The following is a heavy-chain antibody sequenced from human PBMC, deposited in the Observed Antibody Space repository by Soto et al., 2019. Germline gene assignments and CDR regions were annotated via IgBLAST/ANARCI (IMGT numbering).Heavy chain of an antibody. D-gene: IGHD7-27*01. V-gene: IGHV4-59*01. CDR1: GDSISIYN. CDR2: IYYSGST. J-gene: IGHJ4*02. Sequence: SETLSLTCTVSGDSISIYNWNWIRQPPGKGLEWIGYIYYSGSTYYNPSLKSRVTISVDTSKNQFSLKLSSVTAADTAVYYCARRWGTYFDFWGQGTLVTVSS. CDR3: ARRWGTYFDF.